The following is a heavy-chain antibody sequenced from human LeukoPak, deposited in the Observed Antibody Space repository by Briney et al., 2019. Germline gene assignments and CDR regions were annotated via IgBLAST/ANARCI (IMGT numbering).Heavy chain of an antibody. Sequence: GRSLRLSCAASGFTFGSFGMLWVRHARGKGREWVAVISYDGSNKYYADYVKGRFTISRDNSKNTLYLQMNSLRAEDTAVYYCAKGDEYSSSWTIDYWGQGTVVTVSS. D-gene: IGHD6-13*01. CDR3: AKGDEYSSSWTIDY. CDR1: GFTFGSFG. CDR2: ISYDGSNK. J-gene: IGHJ4*02. V-gene: IGHV3-30*18.